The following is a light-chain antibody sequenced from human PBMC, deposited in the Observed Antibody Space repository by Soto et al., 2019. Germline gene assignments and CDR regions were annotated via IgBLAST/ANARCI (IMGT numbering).Light chain of an antibody. CDR2: DVS. CDR3: CSYAGSYTPRYV. Sequence: QSALTQPRSVSGSPGQSVTISCTGTSSDVGGYNYVSWYQQHPGKAPKLMIYDVSKRLSGVPDRFSGSKSGNTASLTISGLQAEDEADYYCCSYAGSYTPRYVFGTGTKVTVL. CDR1: SSDVGGYNY. J-gene: IGLJ1*01. V-gene: IGLV2-11*01.